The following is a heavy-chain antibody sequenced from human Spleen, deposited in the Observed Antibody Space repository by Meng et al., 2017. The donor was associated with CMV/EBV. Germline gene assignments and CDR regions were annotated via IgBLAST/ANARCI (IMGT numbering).Heavy chain of an antibody. Sequence: GESLKISCVASGFAFSRYAMNWVRQAPGKGLEWVATISGSGGTTYNADSVKGRFTISRDNSQNTLYVQMNSLRVEDTAVYYCAKGNIVTVPAATDYWGQGTLVTVSS. V-gene: IGHV3-23*01. D-gene: IGHD2-2*01. J-gene: IGHJ4*02. CDR1: GFAFSRYA. CDR2: ISGSGGTT. CDR3: AKGNIVTVPAATDY.